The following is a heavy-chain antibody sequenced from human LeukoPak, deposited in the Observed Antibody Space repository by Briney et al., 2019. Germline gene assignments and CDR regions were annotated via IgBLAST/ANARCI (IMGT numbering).Heavy chain of an antibody. CDR3: ARAPGELAARFTQFYYYYYMDV. Sequence: GASVKVSCKASGYTFTSYGISWVRQAPGQGLEWMGWISAYNGNTNYAQKLQGRVTMTTDTSTSTAYMELRSLRSDDTAVYYCARAPGELAARFTQFYYYYYMDVWGKGTTVTVSS. D-gene: IGHD6-6*01. CDR1: GYTFTSYG. J-gene: IGHJ6*03. V-gene: IGHV1-18*01. CDR2: ISAYNGNT.